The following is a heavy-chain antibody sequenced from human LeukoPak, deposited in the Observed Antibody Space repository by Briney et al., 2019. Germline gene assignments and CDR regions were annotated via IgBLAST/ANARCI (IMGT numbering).Heavy chain of an antibody. D-gene: IGHD1-26*01. Sequence: GGSLRLSCAASGFSFRTFWMHWLRQVPGKGLVWVSRISADGSSTSYADSVKGRFTISRDNVKNTLYLQMNSLRAEDTAIYYCVSYSGGRSGGNSWGQGTLVTVSS. CDR2: ISADGSST. CDR3: VSYSGGRSGGNS. J-gene: IGHJ4*02. V-gene: IGHV3-74*01. CDR1: GFSFRTFW.